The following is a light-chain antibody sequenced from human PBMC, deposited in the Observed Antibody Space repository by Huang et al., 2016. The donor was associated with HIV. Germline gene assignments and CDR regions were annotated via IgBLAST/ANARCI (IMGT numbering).Light chain of an antibody. CDR1: QSVSNY. J-gene: IGKJ4*01. CDR3: QQHSNWPPLT. Sequence: EIVLTQSPATLSLSPGERATLSCRASQSVSNYLSWYQQKPGQAPRLLIYDASNRATAIPARFSGTGSGTDFTLTISSLEPEDFAGYYCQQHSNWPPLTFGGGTKVEIK. CDR2: DAS. V-gene: IGKV3-11*01.